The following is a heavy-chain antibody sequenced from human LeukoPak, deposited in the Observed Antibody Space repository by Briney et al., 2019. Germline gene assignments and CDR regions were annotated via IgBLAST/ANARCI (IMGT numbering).Heavy chain of an antibody. V-gene: IGHV3-53*01. D-gene: IGHD3-10*01. J-gene: IGHJ4*02. CDR3: AKRGVVVRVILVGFHKEAYYFDS. CDR1: GFTVSSNY. Sequence: GGSLRLSCAASGFTVSSNYMSWVRQAPGKGLDWVSVIYSGGSTYYADSVKGRFTISRDKPKHTLYLQMNRLRAEDTAVYFCAKRGVVVRVILVGFHKEAYYFDSWGQRALVTVSS. CDR2: IYSGGST.